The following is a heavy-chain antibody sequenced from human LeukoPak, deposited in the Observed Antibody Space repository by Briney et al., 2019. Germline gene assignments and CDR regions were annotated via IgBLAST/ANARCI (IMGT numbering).Heavy chain of an antibody. CDR1: GYSISIAYD. CDR3: ARYDSRGSGSTQLEY. J-gene: IGHJ4*02. Sequence: PSETLSLTCAVSGYSISIAYDWGWIRQPPGKGLEWIGRIFRGGSTSYNPSLMSRPTMSMDTSKNQFSLQLTSVTAADTAVYYCARYDSRGSGSTQLEYWGQGILVTISS. CDR2: IFRGGST. D-gene: IGHD3-3*01. V-gene: IGHV4-38-2*01.